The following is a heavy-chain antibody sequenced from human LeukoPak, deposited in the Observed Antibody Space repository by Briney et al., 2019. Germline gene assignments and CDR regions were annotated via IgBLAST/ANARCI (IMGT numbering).Heavy chain of an antibody. CDR2: ISGNGVST. V-gene: IGHV3-64*01. D-gene: IGHD2-2*01. Sequence: QAGGSLRLSCVASGFTFSAYAMYWVRRTPGKGLEYVSAISGNGVSTHYATSVKGRFTISRDNSKNTLYLQMGSLRDEDMAVYYCARDASDIVVVPAAVGPIDLWGQGTLVTVSS. CDR3: ARDASDIVVVPAAVGPIDL. CDR1: GFTFSAYA. J-gene: IGHJ5*02.